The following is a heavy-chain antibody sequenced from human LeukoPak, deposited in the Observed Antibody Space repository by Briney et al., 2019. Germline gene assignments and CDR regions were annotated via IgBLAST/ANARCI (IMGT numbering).Heavy chain of an antibody. CDR1: GGSISSYY. Sequence: PSETLSLTCTVSGGSISSYYWSRIRQPPGKGLEWIGYIYYSGSTNYNPSLKSRVTISVDTSKNQFSLKLSSVTAADTAVYYCARALQTYDFWSGYYDYFDYWGQGTLVTVSS. CDR2: IYYSGST. D-gene: IGHD3-3*01. J-gene: IGHJ4*02. V-gene: IGHV4-59*01. CDR3: ARALQTYDFWSGYYDYFDY.